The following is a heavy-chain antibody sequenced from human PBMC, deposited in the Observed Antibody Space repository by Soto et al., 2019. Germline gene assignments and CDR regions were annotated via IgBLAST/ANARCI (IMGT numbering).Heavy chain of an antibody. D-gene: IGHD6-19*01. CDR2: TYITGDT. CDR1: GDSISTYY. V-gene: IGHV4-4*07. Sequence: KPSETLSLTCRVSGDSISTYYWSWIRQSAGKGLEWIGRTYITGDTNYNPSLKSRVTMSLDASKYQLSLHLSSVTAADTALYYCAREYTETVDGPTPFYFDFWGQGTPVTVSS. J-gene: IGHJ4*02. CDR3: AREYTETVDGPTPFYFDF.